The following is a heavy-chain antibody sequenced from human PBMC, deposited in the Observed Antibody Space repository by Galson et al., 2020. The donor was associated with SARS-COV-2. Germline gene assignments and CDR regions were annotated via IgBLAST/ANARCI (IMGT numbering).Heavy chain of an antibody. Sequence: SETLSLTCTVSGGSISSGGYFWSWIRQHPEKGLEWIGYISYSGNTYYNPSLESRLTISLDTSKNQFSLKLSSVTAADTAVYFCASRPYDSRNYYRAVFDYWGQGTLVSVSS. J-gene: IGHJ4*02. CDR2: ISYSGNT. CDR1: GGSISSGGYF. V-gene: IGHV4-31*03. D-gene: IGHD3-22*01. CDR3: ASRPYDSRNYYRAVFDY.